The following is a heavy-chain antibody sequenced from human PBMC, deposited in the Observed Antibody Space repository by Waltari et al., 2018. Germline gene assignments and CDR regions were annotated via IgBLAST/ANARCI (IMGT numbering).Heavy chain of an antibody. CDR2: MGGSTTFV. CDR1: GFTFSTYG. Sequence: EAQLVESGGGLVKPGGSLRLSCAASGFTFSTYGMNRVRQAPGKGRVWVASMGGSTTFVYYADSVKGRFTISRDNAKSSLFLQMNSLRAEDTAVYYCVTEKTASGTGWFDPWGQGTLVTVSS. V-gene: IGHV3-21*01. J-gene: IGHJ5*02. CDR3: VTEKTASGTGWFDP. D-gene: IGHD6-13*01.